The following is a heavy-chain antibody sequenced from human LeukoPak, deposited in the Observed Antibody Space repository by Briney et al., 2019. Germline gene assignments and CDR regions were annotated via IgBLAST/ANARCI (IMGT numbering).Heavy chain of an antibody. D-gene: IGHD1-26*01. J-gene: IGHJ3*02. V-gene: IGHV3-74*01. Sequence: PGGSLRLSCAASGIIFSNYWMHWVRQAPGKGLVWVSRINRDGSSTTYADSVKGRFTISRDNAKNTLYLQMNSLRAEDTAVYYCARGGAVGTTTVAFDIWGQGTMVTVSS. CDR1: GIIFSNYW. CDR2: INRDGSST. CDR3: ARGGAVGTTTVAFDI.